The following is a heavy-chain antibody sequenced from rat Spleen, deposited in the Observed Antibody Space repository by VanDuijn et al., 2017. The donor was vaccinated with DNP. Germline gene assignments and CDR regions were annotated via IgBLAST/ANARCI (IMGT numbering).Heavy chain of an antibody. CDR2: INTSGGSI. J-gene: IGHJ2*01. CDR3: TKVGIFNTSPY. Sequence: EVQLVESGGGLVQPGRSMKLSCAASGFTFSTFPMAWVRQAPTKGLEWVATINTSGGSIYYRDSVKGRFTISRDNAKSILYLQMNSLRSEDTATYFCTKVGIFNTSPYWGHGVMVTVSS. V-gene: IGHV5-46*01. D-gene: IGHD1-3*01. CDR1: GFTFSTFP.